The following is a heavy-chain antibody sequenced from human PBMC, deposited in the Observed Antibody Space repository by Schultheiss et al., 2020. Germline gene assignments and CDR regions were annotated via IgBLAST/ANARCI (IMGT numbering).Heavy chain of an antibody. CDR1: RYTFTKYF. CDR3: ARGLVPAQSSNWFDP. CDR2: MNPNSGNT. V-gene: IGHV1-8*01. Sequence: ALVTVSCQASRYTFTKYFTQWVRQGPGQGLEWMGWMNPNSGNTGYAQKFQGRVTMTTDTSTSTAYMELRSLRSEDTAVYYCARGLVPAQSSNWFDPWGQGTLVTVSS. D-gene: IGHD2-2*01. J-gene: IGHJ5*02.